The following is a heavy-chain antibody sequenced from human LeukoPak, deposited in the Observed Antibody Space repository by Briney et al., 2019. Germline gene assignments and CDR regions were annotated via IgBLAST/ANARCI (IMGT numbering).Heavy chain of an antibody. Sequence: GGSLRLSCLASGFTFSNTWMNWVRQAPGKGLEWVARIRSKRDGGTTDYAAPVKGRFTISRDDSKNTMYIQMNSLKAEDTAVYYCARDWYYAFDFWGQGTMVTVSS. CDR3: ARDWYYAFDF. V-gene: IGHV3-15*07. CDR2: IRSKRDGGTT. J-gene: IGHJ3*01. CDR1: GFTFSNTW. D-gene: IGHD2-21*02.